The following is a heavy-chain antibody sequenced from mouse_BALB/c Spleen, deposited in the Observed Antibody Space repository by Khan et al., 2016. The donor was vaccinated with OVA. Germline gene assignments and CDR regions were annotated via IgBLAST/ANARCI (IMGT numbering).Heavy chain of an antibody. D-gene: IGHD1-2*01. V-gene: IGHV3-2*02. CDR2: ISYSGST. Sequence: EVQLQESGPGLVKPSQSLSLTCTVPGYSITSGYGWNWIRQFPGNKLEWMGYISYSGSTNYHPSLKSRISITRDTSKNQFFLQLNSVTTEDTATXYCARTARIKYWGQGTTLTVSS. CDR3: ARTARIKY. J-gene: IGHJ2*01. CDR1: GYSITSGYG.